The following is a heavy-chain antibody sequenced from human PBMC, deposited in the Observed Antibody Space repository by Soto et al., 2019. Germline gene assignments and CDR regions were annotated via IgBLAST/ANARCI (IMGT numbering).Heavy chain of an antibody. J-gene: IGHJ4*02. V-gene: IGHV4-59*01. CDR2: IYYSGST. CDR1: GGSISSYY. CDR3: ARERPYCSSTSCPHLYFDY. D-gene: IGHD2-2*01. Sequence: SETLSLTCTVSGGSISSYYWSWIRQPPGKGLEWIGYIYYSGSTNYNPSLKSRVTISVDTSKNQFSLKLSSVTAADTAVYYCARERPYCSSTSCPHLYFDYWGQGTLVTVSS.